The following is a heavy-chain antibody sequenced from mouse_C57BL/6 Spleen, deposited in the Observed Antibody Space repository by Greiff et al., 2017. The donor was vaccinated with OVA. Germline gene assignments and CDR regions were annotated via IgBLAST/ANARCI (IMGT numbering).Heavy chain of an antibody. CDR2: IRNKANGYTT. CDR3: ASPNWDYYSMDY. CDR1: GFTFTDYY. V-gene: IGHV7-3*01. D-gene: IGHD4-1*02. J-gene: IGHJ4*01. Sequence: EVKVVESGGGLVQPGGSLSLSCAASGFTFTDYYMSWVRQPPGKALEWLGFIRNKANGYTTEYSASVKGRFTISRDNSQSILYLQMNALSAEDSATYYCASPNWDYYSMDYWGQGTSVTVSS.